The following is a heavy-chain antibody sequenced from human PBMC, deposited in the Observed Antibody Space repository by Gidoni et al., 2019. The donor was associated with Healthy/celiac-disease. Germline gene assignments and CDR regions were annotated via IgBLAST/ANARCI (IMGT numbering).Heavy chain of an antibody. J-gene: IGHJ4*02. V-gene: IGHV4-39*01. CDR3: ARHGVYYYESGVDY. CDR1: GGSISSSSYF. D-gene: IGHD3-22*01. CDR2: IDYSGST. Sequence: QLQLQESGPGLVQPSETLSLTCTVTGGSISSSSYFWGWLRQPPGKGLEWIGSIDYSGSTYYNPALKSRVTISVDTSKNQFSLKLSSVTAADTAVYYCARHGVYYYESGVDYWGQGTLVTVSS.